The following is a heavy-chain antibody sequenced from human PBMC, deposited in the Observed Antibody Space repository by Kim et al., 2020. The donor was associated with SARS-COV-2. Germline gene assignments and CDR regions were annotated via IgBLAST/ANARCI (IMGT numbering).Heavy chain of an antibody. J-gene: IGHJ4*02. Sequence: VKGRFTISRDNSKNTLYLQMNSLRAEDTAVYYCAKDNRRFFTVTTQFDYWGQGTLVTVSS. V-gene: IGHV3-23*01. CDR3: AKDNRRFFTVTTQFDY. D-gene: IGHD4-17*01.